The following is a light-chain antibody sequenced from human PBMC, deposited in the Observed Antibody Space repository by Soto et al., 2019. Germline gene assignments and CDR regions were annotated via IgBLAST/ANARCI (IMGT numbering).Light chain of an antibody. CDR2: EVS. Sequence: QCLLTKPASLSGSPGKSITISCTGTISDVGNYKYVSWYQQHPGKAPKLMIYEVSNRPSGVSNRFSGSKSGNTASLTISGLQAEDETDYYCFSYTSSGTYVFGTGTKVTVL. V-gene: IGLV2-14*01. J-gene: IGLJ1*01. CDR1: ISDVGNYKY. CDR3: FSYTSSGTYV.